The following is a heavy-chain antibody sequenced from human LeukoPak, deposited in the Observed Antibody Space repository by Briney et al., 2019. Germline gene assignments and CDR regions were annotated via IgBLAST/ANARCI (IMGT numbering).Heavy chain of an antibody. CDR1: GFPFSSYS. J-gene: IGHJ6*02. V-gene: IGHV3-21*01. CDR2: ISSSSSYI. CDR3: ARPYGLYYYYGMDV. Sequence: PGGSLRLSCAASGFPFSSYSMNWVRQAPGKGLEWVSSISSSSSYIYYADSVKGRFTISRDNAKNSLYLQMNSLRAEDTAVYYCARPYGLYYYYGMDVWGQGTTVTVSS. D-gene: IGHD3/OR15-3a*01.